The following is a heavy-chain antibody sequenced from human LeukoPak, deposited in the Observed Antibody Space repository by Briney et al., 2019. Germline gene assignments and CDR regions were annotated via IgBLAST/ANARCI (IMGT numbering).Heavy chain of an antibody. CDR1: GGSFTSFY. Sequence: SETLSLTCTVSGGSFTSFYWSWIRQPAGKRLEWIGRFFSSGTTNYNPSFKSRATISIDKSKNQFSLKLTSVTAADTAVYYCARYCSSSSCYSDAFDYWGPGSLVTVSS. V-gene: IGHV4-4*07. CDR3: ARYCSSSSCYSDAFDY. J-gene: IGHJ4*02. D-gene: IGHD2-2*01. CDR2: FFSSGTT.